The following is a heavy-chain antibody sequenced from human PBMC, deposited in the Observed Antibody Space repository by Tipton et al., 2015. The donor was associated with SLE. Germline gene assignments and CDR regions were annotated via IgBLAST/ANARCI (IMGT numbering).Heavy chain of an antibody. CDR2: INQGGGEN. D-gene: IGHD3-22*01. CDR3: ARGWQYSDSSGSCDS. Sequence: SLRLSCAVSGFSFSSYWMNWVRQAPGKGLEWVANINQGGGENYYVDSVKGRFPISRDNAKNSLYLQMNSLRAEDTAIYYCARGWQYSDSSGSCDSWGQGTLVTVSS. V-gene: IGHV3-7*01. J-gene: IGHJ4*02. CDR1: GFSFSSYW.